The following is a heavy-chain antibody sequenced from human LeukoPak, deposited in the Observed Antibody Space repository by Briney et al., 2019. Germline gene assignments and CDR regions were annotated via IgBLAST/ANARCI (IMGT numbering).Heavy chain of an antibody. CDR2: IKQDGSEK. V-gene: IGHV3-7*01. CDR1: GFTFSSYW. Sequence: GGSLRLSCAASGFTFSSYWMSWVRQAPGKGLEWVANIKQDGSEKYYVDSVKGRFTISRDNAKTSMYLQMNSLRAEDTAVYYCASYRSTMVRGAHYYYYYGMDVWGQGTTVTVSS. J-gene: IGHJ6*02. CDR3: ASYRSTMVRGAHYYYYYGMDV. D-gene: IGHD3-10*01.